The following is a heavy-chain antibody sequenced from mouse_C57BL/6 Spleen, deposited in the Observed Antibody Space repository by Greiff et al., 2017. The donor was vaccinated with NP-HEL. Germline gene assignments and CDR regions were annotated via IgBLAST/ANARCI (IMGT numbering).Heavy chain of an antibody. V-gene: IGHV1-66*01. D-gene: IGHD1-1*02. Sequence: QVQLQQSGPELVKPGASVKISCKASGYSFTSYYIHWVKQRPGQGLEWIGWIYPGSGNTKYNEKFKGKATLTADTSSSTAYMQLSSLTSEDSAVYYCAREGGIYAMDYWGQGTSVTVSS. CDR3: AREGGIYAMDY. J-gene: IGHJ4*01. CDR1: GYSFTSYY. CDR2: IYPGSGNT.